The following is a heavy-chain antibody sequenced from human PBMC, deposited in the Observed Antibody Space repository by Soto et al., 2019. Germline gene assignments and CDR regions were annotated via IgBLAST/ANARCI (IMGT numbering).Heavy chain of an antibody. Sequence: GGSLRLSCAASGFTFSSYAMHWVRQAPGKGLEWVAVISYDGSNKYYSDSVKGRFTISRDNSNNTLYLQMNSLRAEDTAVYYCARVLGSSWYEGNAFDIWGEGTMVTVSS. CDR3: ARVLGSSWYEGNAFDI. CDR2: ISYDGSNK. V-gene: IGHV3-30*04. D-gene: IGHD6-13*01. J-gene: IGHJ3*02. CDR1: GFTFSSYA.